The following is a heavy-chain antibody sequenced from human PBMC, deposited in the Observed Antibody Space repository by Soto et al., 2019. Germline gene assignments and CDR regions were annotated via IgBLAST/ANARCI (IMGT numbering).Heavy chain of an antibody. V-gene: IGHV4-39*01. J-gene: IGHJ4*02. D-gene: IGHD6-19*01. CDR3: ARQAGYSSGWYYFDY. CDR1: GGSISSSSYY. CDR2: IYYSGST. Sequence: QLQLQESGPGLVKPSETLSLTCTVSGGSISSSSYYWGWIRQPPGKGLEWIGSIYYSGSTYYNPSLKSRVTISVDTSKNQVSLKLSSVTAADTAVYYCARQAGYSSGWYYFDYWGQGTLVTVSS.